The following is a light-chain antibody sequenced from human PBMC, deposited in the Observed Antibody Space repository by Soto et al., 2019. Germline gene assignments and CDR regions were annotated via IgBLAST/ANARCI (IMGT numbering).Light chain of an antibody. CDR2: KAS. CDR3: QQYSYYST. CDR1: QSISNW. J-gene: IGKJ1*01. V-gene: IGKV1-5*03. Sequence: DIQMTQSPSTLSASVGDRVTITCRASQSISNWLAWYQQKPREAPNLLIYKASTLESGVPSRLSGSGYGTEFALTIRSLQPEDFATYYCQQYSYYSTFGQGTKVDIK.